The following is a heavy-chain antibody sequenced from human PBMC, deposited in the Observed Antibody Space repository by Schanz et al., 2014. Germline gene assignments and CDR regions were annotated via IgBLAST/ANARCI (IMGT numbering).Heavy chain of an antibody. Sequence: QVQLVQSGAEVKKPGASVKVSCEASRYTFNTYGLNWVRQAPGQGLEWMGWISAYNGNTNYAQKLQGRVTMTTDTATSTAYMELRSLRSDDTAVYYCARGGYSSGWYDRDIAHFDYWGQGTLVTVSS. D-gene: IGHD6-19*01. CDR1: RYTFNTYG. V-gene: IGHV1-18*01. CDR3: ARGGYSSGWYDRDIAHFDY. J-gene: IGHJ4*02. CDR2: ISAYNGNT.